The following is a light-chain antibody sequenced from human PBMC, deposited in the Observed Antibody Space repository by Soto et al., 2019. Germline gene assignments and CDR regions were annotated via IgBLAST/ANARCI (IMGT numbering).Light chain of an antibody. V-gene: IGLV2-14*01. CDR2: DVS. J-gene: IGLJ1*01. Sequence: QRELNQLASGSGSARDASTISNTRNSSEDLGYTYVSWYQQHPGKAPKLMIYDVSNRPSGVSNRFSGSKSGNTASLTISGFQAEDEADYYCSSYTSSSTLLYVFGTGTKVPVL. CDR3: SSYTSSSTLLYV. CDR1: SSEDLGYTY.